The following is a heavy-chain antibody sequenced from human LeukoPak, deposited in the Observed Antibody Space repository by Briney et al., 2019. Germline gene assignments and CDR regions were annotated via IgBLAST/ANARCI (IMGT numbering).Heavy chain of an antibody. Sequence: SETLSLTCTVSGGSISSYYWSWIRQPPGKGLEWIGYIYYSGSTNYNPSLKGRVTISVDTSKNQFSLKLSSVTAADTAVYYCARTPNDFWSGYSFHFDYWGQGTLVTVSS. CDR1: GGSISSYY. V-gene: IGHV4-59*01. J-gene: IGHJ4*02. CDR2: IYYSGST. CDR3: ARTPNDFWSGYSFHFDY. D-gene: IGHD3-3*01.